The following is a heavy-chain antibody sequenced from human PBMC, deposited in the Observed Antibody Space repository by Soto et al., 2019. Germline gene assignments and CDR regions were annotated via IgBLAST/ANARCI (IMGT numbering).Heavy chain of an antibody. CDR1: GFTFSSYA. J-gene: IGHJ4*02. CDR3: ARDDDFSLDY. Sequence: PGGSLRLSCAASGFTFSSYAMHWVRQAPGKGLEWVAVISYDGSNKYYADSVKGRFTISRDNSKNTLYLQMNNLRAEDTAVYYCARDDDFSLDYWGQGTLVTVSS. D-gene: IGHD3-3*01. V-gene: IGHV3-30-3*01. CDR2: ISYDGSNK.